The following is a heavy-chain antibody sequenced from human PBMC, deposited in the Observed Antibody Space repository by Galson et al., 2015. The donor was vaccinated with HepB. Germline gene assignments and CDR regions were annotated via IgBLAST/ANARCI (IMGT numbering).Heavy chain of an antibody. V-gene: IGHV3-74*01. CDR1: GFTFSNYW. CDR2: INRDASSL. J-gene: IGHJ6*02. CDR3: ARDWGMDV. Sequence: SLRLSCAASGFTFSNYWMHWVRQAPGEGLMWVSRINRDASSLSYADSVKGRFTISRDNAKNTLYLQMNSLRVEDTAVYYCARDWGMDVWGQGTTVTVSS.